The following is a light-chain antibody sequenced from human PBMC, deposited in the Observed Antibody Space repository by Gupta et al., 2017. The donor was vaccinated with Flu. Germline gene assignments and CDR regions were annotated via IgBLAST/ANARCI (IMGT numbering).Light chain of an antibody. Sequence: DIVMTQSPLSLPVTPGEPASISCRSSQSLLHSNGYNYLDWYLQKPGQSPQLLIYLGSNRASGVPDRFSGSGSGTDFTLKISRVEAEDVGIYYRMQALQTPFFGPGTKVDSK. CDR1: QSLLHSNGYNY. V-gene: IGKV2-28*01. CDR3: MQALQTPF. CDR2: LGS. J-gene: IGKJ3*01.